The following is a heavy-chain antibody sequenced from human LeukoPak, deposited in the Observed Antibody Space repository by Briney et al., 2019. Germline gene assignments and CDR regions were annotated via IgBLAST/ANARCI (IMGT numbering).Heavy chain of an antibody. V-gene: IGHV4-59*01. CDR1: GGSISGYH. Sequence: SETLSLTCTVSGGSISGYHWSWIRQPPGKGLEWIGNIYYSGSTNYNPSVKSRVTISVDTSKNQFSLKLSSVTAADTAVYYCARSTVTAAPLFYWGQGTLVTVSS. CDR3: ARSTVTAAPLFY. CDR2: IYYSGST. J-gene: IGHJ4*02. D-gene: IGHD4-17*01.